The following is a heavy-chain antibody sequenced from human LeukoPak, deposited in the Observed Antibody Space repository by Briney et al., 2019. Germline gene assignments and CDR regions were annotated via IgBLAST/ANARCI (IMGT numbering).Heavy chain of an antibody. J-gene: IGHJ3*02. CDR2: ISYAGSNQ. Sequence: PGRSLRLSCAASAFTFSTYGMHWVRQAPGKGLEWVALISYAGSNQYYADSVKGRFTVSRDNSKNTLYLQMNSLRAEDTAVYYCAKGTYYDGGGLAFNIWGQGTVVTVSS. V-gene: IGHV3-30*18. D-gene: IGHD3-22*01. CDR1: AFTFSTYG. CDR3: AKGTYYDGGGLAFNI.